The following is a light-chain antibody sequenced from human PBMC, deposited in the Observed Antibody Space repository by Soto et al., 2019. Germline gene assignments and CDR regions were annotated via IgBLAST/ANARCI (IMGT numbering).Light chain of an antibody. Sequence: DIVMTQSPDSLAVSLGERATINCKSSQSVLHSSNNKNYLAWYQQKPGQPPKLLIYWASTRESGVPDRFSGSGSGTDFTLTISSLQAEDVAVYYYQQYYSLYTFGQGTKLEIK. J-gene: IGKJ2*01. CDR3: QQYYSLYT. CDR2: WAS. V-gene: IGKV4-1*01. CDR1: QSVLHSSNNKNY.